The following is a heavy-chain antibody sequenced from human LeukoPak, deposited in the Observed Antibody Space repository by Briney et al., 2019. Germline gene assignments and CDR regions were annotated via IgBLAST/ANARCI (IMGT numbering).Heavy chain of an antibody. CDR2: IIVGGVST. CDR3: AKGVYYGSANFDY. V-gene: IGHV3-23*01. D-gene: IGHD3-10*01. J-gene: IGHJ4*02. CDR1: GFTFSNYA. Sequence: PGGSLRLSCAASGFTFSNYAMSWIRQAPGKGLEWVSGIIVGGVSTYHAESVKGRFTISRDNSKNMLYLQMNSLRAEDTALYYCAKGVYYGSANFDYWGQGTLVTVPS.